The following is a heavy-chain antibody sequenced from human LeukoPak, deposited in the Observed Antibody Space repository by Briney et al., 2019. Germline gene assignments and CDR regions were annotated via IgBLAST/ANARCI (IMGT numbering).Heavy chain of an antibody. J-gene: IGHJ3*02. CDR2: INAGNGNT. Sequence: ASVKVSCKASGYTFTSYAMHWVRQAPGQRLEWMGWINAGNGNTKYSQKFQGRVTITRDTSASTAYMELSSLRSEDTAVYYCARAQKLWFGGPSGGAFDIWGQGTMVTVSS. V-gene: IGHV1-3*01. CDR1: GYTFTSYA. D-gene: IGHD3-10*01. CDR3: ARAQKLWFGGPSGGAFDI.